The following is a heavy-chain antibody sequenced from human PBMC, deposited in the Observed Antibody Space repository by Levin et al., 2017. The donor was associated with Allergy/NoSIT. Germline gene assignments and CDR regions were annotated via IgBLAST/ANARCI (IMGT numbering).Heavy chain of an antibody. CDR2: VFHTGTT. D-gene: IGHD5/OR15-5a*01. CDR3: ARVSAYNGIVSHAFDI. Sequence: ESLKISCTVSGGSITGSHWWSWVRQTPAKGLEWIGEVFHTGTTNYHPSLKSGVTISVDRSKNQFSLKLSSVTAADSAVYYCARVSAYNGIVSHAFDIWGPGTMVTVAS. J-gene: IGHJ3*02. V-gene: IGHV4/OR15-8*01. CDR1: GGSITGSHW.